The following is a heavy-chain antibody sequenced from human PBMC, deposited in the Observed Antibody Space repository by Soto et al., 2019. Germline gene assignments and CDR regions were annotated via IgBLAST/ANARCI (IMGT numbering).Heavy chain of an antibody. CDR3: ARDGRRHSYGMDV. CDR2: IYYRGST. D-gene: IGHD1-26*01. CDR1: GGSISSHY. J-gene: IGHJ6*02. V-gene: IGHV4-59*11. Sequence: SETLSLTCTVSGGSISSHYWSWVRQAPGKGLEWIGHIYYRGSTTYNPSLRSRSTISVDTSNNQFSLKLNSVTTADTAVYYCARDGRRHSYGMDVWGQGTTVTVSS.